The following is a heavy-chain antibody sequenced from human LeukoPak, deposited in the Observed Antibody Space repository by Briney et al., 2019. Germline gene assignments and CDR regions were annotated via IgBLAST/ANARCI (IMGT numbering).Heavy chain of an antibody. D-gene: IGHD3-3*01. CDR3: ARYFAVPDGGGFDY. CDR2: INPITGDT. V-gene: IGHV1-2*02. J-gene: IGHJ4*02. Sequence: ASVKVSCKASGYTFSGHYMHWVRQAPGQGLEWLGWINPITGDTKYAQKFQGSVTMTRDTSVSTVYMELSGLTSDDTAIYYCARYFAVPDGGGFDYWGQGTLVTVSS. CDR1: GYTFSGHY.